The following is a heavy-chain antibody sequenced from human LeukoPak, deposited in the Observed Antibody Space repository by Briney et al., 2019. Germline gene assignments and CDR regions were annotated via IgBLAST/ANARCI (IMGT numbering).Heavy chain of an antibody. D-gene: IGHD4-17*01. J-gene: IGHJ4*02. CDR2: INHGGST. V-gene: IGHV4-34*01. CDR3: ARTRRWSTVTTFRGERSGGYFDY. Sequence: PSETLSLTCAVYDGSFSGYYWSWIRQPPGKGLEWIGEINHGGSTNYNPSLKSRVTISVDTSKNQFSLKLSSATAADTAVYYCARTRRWSTVTTFRGERSGGYFDYWGQGTLVTVSS. CDR1: DGSFSGYY.